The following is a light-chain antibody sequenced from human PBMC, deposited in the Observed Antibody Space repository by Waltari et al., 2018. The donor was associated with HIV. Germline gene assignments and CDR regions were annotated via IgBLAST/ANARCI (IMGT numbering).Light chain of an antibody. CDR1: SGSIASNY. J-gene: IGLJ3*02. V-gene: IGLV6-57*04. CDR2: EDN. Sequence: NFMLTQPHSVSESPGKTVTISCTRSSGSIASNYVQWYQQRPGSAPTTVIYEDNQRPSGLPARFSGSIDSSSNSASLTIAGLKADDETDYYCQSYDSSTRVFGGGTKLTVL. CDR3: QSYDSSTRV.